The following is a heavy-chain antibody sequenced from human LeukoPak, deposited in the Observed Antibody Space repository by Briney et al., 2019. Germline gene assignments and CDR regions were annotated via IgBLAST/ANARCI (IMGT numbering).Heavy chain of an antibody. J-gene: IGHJ4*02. D-gene: IGHD1-26*01. V-gene: IGHV3-9*01. CDR3: TKSGSGNVLSRLGY. Sequence: GGSLRLSCAASGFTFADYAMHWDRQAPGKGMEWVSGINWNSGSIGYADSVKGRFTISRDNAKNSMYLQLNSLRAEDTALYYSTKSGSGNVLSRLGYWGQRTLVTVSS. CDR2: INWNSGSI. CDR1: GFTFADYA.